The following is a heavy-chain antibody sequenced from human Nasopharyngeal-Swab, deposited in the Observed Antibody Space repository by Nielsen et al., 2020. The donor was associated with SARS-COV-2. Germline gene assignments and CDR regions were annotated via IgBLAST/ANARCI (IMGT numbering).Heavy chain of an antibody. Sequence: SLKISCAASGFTFNNYNFNSVRQAPGKVLEWVSSISSSSSYIYYADSVKGRFTISRDNAKNSLYLQMNRLRAEDTAVYYCARDGLDYDFWSAYFMDVWGQGTTVTVSS. V-gene: IGHV3-21*01. CDR3: ARDGLDYDFWSAYFMDV. J-gene: IGHJ6*02. D-gene: IGHD3-3*01. CDR1: GFTFNNYN. CDR2: ISSSSSYI.